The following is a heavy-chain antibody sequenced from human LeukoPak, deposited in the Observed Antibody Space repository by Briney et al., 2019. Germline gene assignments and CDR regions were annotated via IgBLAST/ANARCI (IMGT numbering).Heavy chain of an antibody. CDR2: ISGSGGST. CDR1: GFTFSSYA. J-gene: IGHJ4*02. Sequence: PGGFLRLSCAASGFTFSSYAMSWVRQAPGKGLEWVSAISGSGGSTYYADSVKGRFTISRDNSKNTLYLQMNSLRAEDTAVYYCAKHRLAVAGKTYNDYWGQGTLVTVSS. V-gene: IGHV3-23*01. CDR3: AKHRLAVAGKTYNDY. D-gene: IGHD6-19*01.